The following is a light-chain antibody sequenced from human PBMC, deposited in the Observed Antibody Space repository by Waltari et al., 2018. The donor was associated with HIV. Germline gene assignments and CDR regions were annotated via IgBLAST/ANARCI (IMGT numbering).Light chain of an antibody. CDR3: CSYSGSGTLYV. V-gene: IGLV2-11*01. CDR1: SSDVGGYTF. J-gene: IGLJ1*01. CDR2: DVT. Sequence: QSALTQPLSASGSPGQSVTISCTGTSSDVGGYTFVSWYQHHPGKAPKLVISDVTNRPSGVPDRFSGSKSGNTASLTISGLQAEDEADYYCCSYSGSGTLYVFGTGTEVTVL.